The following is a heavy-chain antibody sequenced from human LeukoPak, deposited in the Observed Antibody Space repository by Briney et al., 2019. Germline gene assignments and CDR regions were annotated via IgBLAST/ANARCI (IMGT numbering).Heavy chain of an antibody. CDR3: ARSGFGGIDY. J-gene: IGHJ4*02. D-gene: IGHD1-26*01. CDR2: IYHSGST. CDR1: GGSISSGGYY. Sequence: SQTLSLTCTVSGGSISSGGYYWSWIPQPPGKGLEWIGYIYHSGSTYYNPSLKSRVTISVDRSKNQFSLKLSSVTAADTAVYYCARSGFGGIDYWGQGTLVTVSS. V-gene: IGHV4-30-2*01.